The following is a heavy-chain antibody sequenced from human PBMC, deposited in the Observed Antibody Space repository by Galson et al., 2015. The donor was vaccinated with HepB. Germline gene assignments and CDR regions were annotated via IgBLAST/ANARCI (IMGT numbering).Heavy chain of an antibody. CDR3: AKVAAVVGTSGWFDP. CDR2: ISGSGGST. D-gene: IGHD6-19*01. Sequence: SLRLSCAASGFTFSTYAMSWVRQAPGKGLEWVSAISGSGGSTYYADSVKGRFTISRDNSKNTLYLQMNSLRAEDTAVYYCAKVAAVVGTSGWFDPWGQGTLVTVSS. V-gene: IGHV3-23*01. CDR1: GFTFSTYA. J-gene: IGHJ5*02.